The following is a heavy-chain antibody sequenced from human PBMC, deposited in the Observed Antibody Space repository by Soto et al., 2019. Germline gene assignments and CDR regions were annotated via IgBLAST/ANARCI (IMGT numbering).Heavy chain of an antibody. CDR3: XRGVYDFWSGHPKGLDY. CDR1: GFTFSCSA. J-gene: IGHJ4*02. V-gene: IGHV3-73*01. Sequence: PGGSLRLSCAASGFTFSCSAMHWVRQASGKGLEWVGRFRSEANSYATAYAVSVKGKFTISRDDSRNTAYLQMNSLKTEDTAVYYCXRGVYDFWSGHPKGLDYWGQGTVVTVSS. CDR2: FRSEANSYAT. D-gene: IGHD3-3*01.